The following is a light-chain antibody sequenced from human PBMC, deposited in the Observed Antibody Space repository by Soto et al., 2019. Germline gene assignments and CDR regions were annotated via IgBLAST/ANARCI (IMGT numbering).Light chain of an antibody. CDR1: SSDVGGYNY. J-gene: IGLJ2*01. V-gene: IGLV2-14*01. CDR3: RSYTSSFTVV. CDR2: EVS. Sequence: QSALTQPASVSGSPGQSITISCTGTSSDVGGYNYVSWYQQLPGKAPKLMIYEVSNRLSGVSNRFSGSKSGNTASLTISGLQAEDEADYYCRSYTSSFTVVFGGGTNVTVL.